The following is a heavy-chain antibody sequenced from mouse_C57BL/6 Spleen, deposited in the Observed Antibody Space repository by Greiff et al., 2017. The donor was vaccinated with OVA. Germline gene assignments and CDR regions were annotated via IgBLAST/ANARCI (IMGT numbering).Heavy chain of an antibody. CDR2: INPSSGYT. D-gene: IGHD1-1*01. Sequence: QVQLQQPGAELARPAASLKMSCKASGYTFTNYTMHWVQQRPGQGLEWIGYINPSSGYTKYNQKFKDKDTLTADKSSSTAYMQLSSLRSEDSAVYYWERLSITTVGASPFDYWGQGTTLTVSS. CDR3: ERLSITTVGASPFDY. V-gene: IGHV1-4*01. CDR1: GYTFTNYT. J-gene: IGHJ2*01.